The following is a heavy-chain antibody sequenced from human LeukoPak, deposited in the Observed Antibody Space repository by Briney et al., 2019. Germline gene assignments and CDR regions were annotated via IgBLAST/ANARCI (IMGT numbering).Heavy chain of an antibody. CDR1: GFTFSSYS. D-gene: IGHD2-2*01. CDR3: ARERDIVVVPAVNDAFDI. V-gene: IGHV3-21*01. CDR2: ISSSSYI. J-gene: IGHJ3*02. Sequence: PGGSLRLSCAASGFTFSSYSMNWVRQAPGKGLEWVSSISSSSYIYYADSVKGRFTISRDNAKNSLYLQMNSLRAEDTAVYYCARERDIVVVPAVNDAFDIWGQGTMVTVSS.